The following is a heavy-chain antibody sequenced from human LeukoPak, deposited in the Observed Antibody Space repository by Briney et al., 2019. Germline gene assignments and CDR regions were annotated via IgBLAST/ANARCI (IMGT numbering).Heavy chain of an antibody. V-gene: IGHV1-2*04. CDR2: INPNSGGT. CDR3: ARGDWGRNYDILTGPPPPDYYYGMDV. J-gene: IGHJ6*02. D-gene: IGHD3-9*01. Sequence: RASVKVSCKASGYTFTGYYMHWVRQAPGQGLEWMGWINPNSGGTNYAQKFQGWVTMTRDTSISTAYMELSRLRSDDTAVYYCARGDWGRNYDILTGPPPPDYYYGMDVWGQGTTVTVSS. CDR1: GYTFTGYY.